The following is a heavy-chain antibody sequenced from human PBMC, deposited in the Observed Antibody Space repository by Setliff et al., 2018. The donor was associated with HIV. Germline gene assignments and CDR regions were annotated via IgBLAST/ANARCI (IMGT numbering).Heavy chain of an antibody. Sequence: SETLSLTCAVSGYSISSGYYWGWIRQPPGKGLEWIGSFFRPGTTHYNPSLNSRATVSVDMSKNQLSLKLTSVAAADTAVYYCARQGTTRWENYMDVWGKGTTVTVS. J-gene: IGHJ6*03. CDR2: FFRPGTT. D-gene: IGHD2-2*01. V-gene: IGHV4-38-2*01. CDR3: ARQGTTRWENYMDV. CDR1: GYSISSGYY.